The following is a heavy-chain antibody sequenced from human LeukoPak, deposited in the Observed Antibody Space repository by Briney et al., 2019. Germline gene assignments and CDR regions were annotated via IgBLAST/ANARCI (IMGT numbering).Heavy chain of an antibody. J-gene: IGHJ4*02. CDR3: PTDGANHDSSGYWYYFDY. V-gene: IGHV1-18*01. D-gene: IGHD3-22*01. CDR2: ISAYNGNT. CDR1: GYTFTSYG. Sequence: ASVKVSCKASGYTFTSYGISWVRQAPGQGLEWMGWISAYNGNTNYAQKLQGRVTMTTDTSTSTAYMELRSLRSDDTAVYYFPTDGANHDSSGYWYYFDYWGQGTLVTVSS.